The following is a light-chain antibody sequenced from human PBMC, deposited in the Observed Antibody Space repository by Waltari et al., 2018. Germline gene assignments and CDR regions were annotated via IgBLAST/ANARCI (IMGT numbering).Light chain of an antibody. V-gene: IGLV2-23*01. CDR2: EGS. J-gene: IGLJ3*02. CDR1: SSDVGTYNL. Sequence: QSALTQPASVSGSPGQSITTSCTGTSSDVGTYNLVSWYQQHPGKAPKLLIYEGSKRPSGVSGRFAGSRSGNTASLTISGLQADDEGYYYCCSYAGGRTWVFGGGTKLTVL. CDR3: CSYAGGRTWV.